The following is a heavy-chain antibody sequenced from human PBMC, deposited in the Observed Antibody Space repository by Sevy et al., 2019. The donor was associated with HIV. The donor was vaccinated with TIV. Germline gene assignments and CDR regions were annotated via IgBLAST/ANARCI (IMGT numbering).Heavy chain of an antibody. CDR2: IDHGGST. Sequence: SETLSLTCAVYGGSFSGYYWSWIRQPPGKGLEWIGEIDHGGSTKYNPSLKSRVTISVDTSKNQFSLKLNSVTAADTAVYYCARIKLSGWRLDYRGQGTLVTVSS. J-gene: IGHJ4*02. CDR3: ARIKLSGWRLDY. V-gene: IGHV4-34*01. D-gene: IGHD6-19*01. CDR1: GGSFSGYY.